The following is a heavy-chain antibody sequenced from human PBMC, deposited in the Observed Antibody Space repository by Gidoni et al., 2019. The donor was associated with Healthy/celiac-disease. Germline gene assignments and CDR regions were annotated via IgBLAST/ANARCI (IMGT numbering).Heavy chain of an antibody. J-gene: IGHJ4*02. CDR1: GGSFSGYY. CDR3: ARVPNLVYAILGYYFDY. V-gene: IGHV4-34*01. Sequence: QVQLQQWGAGLLKPSETLSLTCAVYGGSFSGYYWSWIRQPPGKGLEWIGEINHSGSTNYNPSLKSRVTISVDTSKNQFSLKLSSVTAADTAVYYCARVPNLVYAILGYYFDYWGQGTLVTVSS. D-gene: IGHD2-8*01. CDR2: INHSGST.